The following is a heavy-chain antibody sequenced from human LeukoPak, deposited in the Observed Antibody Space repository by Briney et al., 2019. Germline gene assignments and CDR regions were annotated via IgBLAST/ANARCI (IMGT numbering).Heavy chain of an antibody. D-gene: IGHD3-10*01. Sequence: SETLSLTCTVSGYPITSSSYYWGWIRQPPGKGLEWIGTIYYTGSTYFNPSLKSRASISLDTSKNQFSLRLNSVTAADTAVYYCAREDGAGTYYRDYWGQGTLVIVSS. CDR3: AREDGAGTYYRDY. V-gene: IGHV4-39*07. J-gene: IGHJ4*02. CDR1: GYPITSSSYY. CDR2: IYYTGST.